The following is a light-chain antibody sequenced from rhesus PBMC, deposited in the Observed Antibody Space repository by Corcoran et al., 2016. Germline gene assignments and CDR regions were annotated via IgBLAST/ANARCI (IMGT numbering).Light chain of an antibody. CDR2: KAS. J-gene: IGKJ1*01. V-gene: IGKV1-22*01. CDR1: QSLSNY. CDR3: QQYSSRPWT. Sequence: DIQMTQSPSSLSASVGDRVTITCQASQSLSNYLNLYQQKPGTAPKLLIYKASSLESGVPSRFSGSGSGTDCTLTISSMQSEDFATYYCQQYSSRPWTFGQGTKVEIK.